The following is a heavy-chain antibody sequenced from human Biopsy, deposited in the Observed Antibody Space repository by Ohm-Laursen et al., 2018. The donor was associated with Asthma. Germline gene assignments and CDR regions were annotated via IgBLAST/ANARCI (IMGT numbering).Heavy chain of an antibody. D-gene: IGHD1-26*01. CDR1: GFTFSNYG. CDR3: AKDVFPGWELRRGPDY. Sequence: SLRLSCTAPGFTFSNYGMHWVRQAPGKGLDWVAVISFDGSNKNYTDSVKGRFTISRDNSRNTLHLQMNSLRAEDTAVYYCAKDVFPGWELRRGPDYWGQGTTVAVSA. J-gene: IGHJ4*03. V-gene: IGHV3-30*18. CDR2: ISFDGSNK.